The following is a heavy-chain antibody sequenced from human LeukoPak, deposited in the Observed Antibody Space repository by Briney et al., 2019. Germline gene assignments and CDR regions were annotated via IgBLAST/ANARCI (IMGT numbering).Heavy chain of an antibody. J-gene: IGHJ4*02. CDR3: ARVRGYCSSTSCSPAYYYDY. CDR1: GFTFSSYA. Sequence: GGSLRLSCAASGFTFSSYAMSWVRQAPGKGLEWVSAISGSGGSTYYADSVKGRFTISRDNSKNTLYLQMGSLRAEDMAVYYCARVRGYCSSTSCSPAYYYDYWGQGTLVTVSS. CDR2: ISGSGGST. V-gene: IGHV3-23*01. D-gene: IGHD2-2*01.